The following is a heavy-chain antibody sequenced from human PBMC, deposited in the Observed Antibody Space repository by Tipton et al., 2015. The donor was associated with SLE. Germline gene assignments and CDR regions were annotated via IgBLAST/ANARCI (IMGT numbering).Heavy chain of an antibody. V-gene: IGHV3-30*04. CDR2: ISHDGSNQ. Sequence: RSLRLSCAASGFTFSAYPMHWVRQSPGKGLEWVAVISHDGSNQYYADSVKGRFTISRDNSKNTLYLQMHSLRPEDTAVYYCARDVVGATEGLDYWGQGTLVTVSS. D-gene: IGHD1-26*01. J-gene: IGHJ4*02. CDR1: GFTFSAYP. CDR3: ARDVVGATEGLDY.